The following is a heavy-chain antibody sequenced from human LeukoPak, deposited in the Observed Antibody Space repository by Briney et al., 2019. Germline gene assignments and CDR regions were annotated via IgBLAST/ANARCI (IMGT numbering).Heavy chain of an antibody. CDR3: TRDSYCSSTICYRGHFDA. CDR1: GFTLTIDS. CDR2: IITSRTYT. J-gene: IGHJ4*02. V-gene: IGHV3-21*01. D-gene: IGHD2-2*01. Sequence: RGSPRLSCAASGFTLTIDSMNWVRHAPGKGREWVSSIITSRTYTDYADSMKGRFTISRNNAKKSLYLQMNSLRAEATAVYYCTRDSYCSSTICYRGHFDAWGQGTLVTVSS.